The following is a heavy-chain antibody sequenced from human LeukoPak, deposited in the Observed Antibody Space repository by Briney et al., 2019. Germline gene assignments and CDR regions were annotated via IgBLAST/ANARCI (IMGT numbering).Heavy chain of an antibody. Sequence: SETLSLTCTVSGGSISSSSYYWGWIRQPPGKGLEWIGSIYYSGSTYYNPSLKSRVTISVDTSKNQFSLKLSSVTAADTAVYYCARDRPFDPWGQGTPVTVSS. CDR2: IYYSGST. CDR1: GGSISSSSYY. J-gene: IGHJ5*02. CDR3: ARDRPFDP. V-gene: IGHV4-39*07.